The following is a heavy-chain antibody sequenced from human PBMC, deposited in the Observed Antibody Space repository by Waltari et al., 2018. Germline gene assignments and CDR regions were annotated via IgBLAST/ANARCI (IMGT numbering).Heavy chain of an antibody. D-gene: IGHD2-21*02. CDR3: VRGGGGDWEWFDP. Sequence: QVQLQESGPSLLKPSETLSLICTVSGGSISGFYWSWVRQPPGKGLDWIGYIYYTGSTKFHPSLEYRVTMSVDTAKNQFSLKLGSVTAADTAFYYGVRGGGGDWEWFDPWGQGTLVTVSS. CDR2: IYYTGST. CDR1: GGSISGFY. V-gene: IGHV4-59*01. J-gene: IGHJ5*02.